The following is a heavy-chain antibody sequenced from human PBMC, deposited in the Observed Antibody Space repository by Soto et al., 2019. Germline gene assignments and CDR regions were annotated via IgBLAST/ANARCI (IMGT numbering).Heavy chain of an antibody. CDR2: INHSGST. CDR1: GGSFSGYY. J-gene: IGHJ6*03. CDR3: SFLVSGVPGTGSYYYYYMDV. V-gene: IGHV4-34*01. D-gene: IGHD3-3*01. Sequence: SETLSLTCAVYGGSFSGYYWSWIRQPPGKGLEWIGEINHSGSTNYNPSLKSRVTISVDTSKNQFSLKLSSVTAADTAVYYFSFLVSGVPGTGSYYYYYMDVWGKGTTVTVSS.